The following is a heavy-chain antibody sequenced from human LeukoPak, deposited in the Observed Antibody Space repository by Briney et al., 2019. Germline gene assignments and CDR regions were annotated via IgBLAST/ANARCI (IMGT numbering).Heavy chain of an antibody. CDR1: GGSISSGDYY. CDR3: ARGHYGSGSYYSRGGYFDY. CDR2: IYYSGNT. V-gene: IGHV4-30-4*08. Sequence: SQTLSLTCTVSGGSISSGDYYWSWIRQPPGKGLEWIGYIYYSGNTYYNPSLKSRVTISVDTSKNQFSLKLSSVTAADTAVYYCARGHYGSGSYYSRGGYFDYWGQGTLVTVSS. D-gene: IGHD3-10*01. J-gene: IGHJ4*02.